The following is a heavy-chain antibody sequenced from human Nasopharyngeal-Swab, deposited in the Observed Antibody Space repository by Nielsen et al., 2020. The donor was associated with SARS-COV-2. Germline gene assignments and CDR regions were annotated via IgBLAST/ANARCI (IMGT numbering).Heavy chain of an antibody. J-gene: IGHJ4*02. CDR1: GFTFIGSA. D-gene: IGHD5-24*01. V-gene: IGHV1-58*01. Sequence: SVKVSCKASGFTFIGSAVQWVRQARGQRLEWIGWIVLGIDKTDYAQKFQDRVTITRDMSASTVYMQLSSLRSEDTALYYCATLSAPRDGNNRAPMGWGQGTLVTVSS. CDR2: IVLGIDKT. CDR3: ATLSAPRDGNNRAPMG.